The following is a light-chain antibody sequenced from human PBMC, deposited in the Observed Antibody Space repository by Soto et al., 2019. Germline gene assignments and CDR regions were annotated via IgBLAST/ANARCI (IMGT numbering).Light chain of an antibody. CDR2: SAS. CDR1: QSVSSSY. V-gene: IGKV3-20*01. CDR3: HQYNSWPRGT. J-gene: IGKJ3*01. Sequence: EIVLTQSPGTLSLSPGERATLFCRASQSVSSSYLAWYQQKPGQAPRLLIYSASSRATGIPDRFRGSGSGTEFTLTISSLQSEDSAVYYCHQYNSWPRGTFGPGTKVDIK.